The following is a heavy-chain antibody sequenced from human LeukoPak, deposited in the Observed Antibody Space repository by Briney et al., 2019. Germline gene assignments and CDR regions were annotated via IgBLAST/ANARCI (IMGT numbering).Heavy chain of an antibody. CDR2: ISGSGGST. Sequence: GGSLRLSCAASGFTFSSYAMSWVRQAPGKGLEWVSAISGSGGSTYYADSVKGRFTISRDNSKNTLYLQMNSLRAEDTAVYYCARRGYYDSSGYYPAWGQGTLVTVSS. CDR3: ARRGYYDSSGYYPA. J-gene: IGHJ4*02. CDR1: GFTFSSYA. V-gene: IGHV3-23*01. D-gene: IGHD3-22*01.